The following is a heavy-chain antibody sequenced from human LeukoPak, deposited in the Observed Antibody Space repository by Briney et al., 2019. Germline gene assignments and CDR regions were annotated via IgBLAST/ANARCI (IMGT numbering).Heavy chain of an antibody. CDR1: GYTFTGYY. CDR2: ISAYNGNT. V-gene: IGHV1-18*04. Sequence: ASVKVSCKASGYTFTGYYMHWVRQAPGQGLEWMGWISAYNGNTNYAQKLQGRVTMTTDTSTSTAYMELRSLRSDDTAVYYCARGIWDVKSSVFDYWGQGTLVTVSS. J-gene: IGHJ4*02. CDR3: ARGIWDVKSSVFDY. D-gene: IGHD3-22*01.